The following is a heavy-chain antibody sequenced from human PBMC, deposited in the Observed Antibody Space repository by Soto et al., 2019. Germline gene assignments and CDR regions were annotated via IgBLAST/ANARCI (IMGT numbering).Heavy chain of an antibody. J-gene: IGHJ3*02. D-gene: IGHD4-17*01. V-gene: IGHV1-58*02. CDR3: AAARMAGFTVPSAGGVDAFDI. CDR2: IVVGSGNT. CDR1: GFTFTSSA. Sequence: SVKVSCKASGFTFTSSAMQWVRQARGQRLEWIGWIVVGSGNTNYAQKFQERVTITRDMSTSTAYMELSSLRSEDTAVYYCAAARMAGFTVPSAGGVDAFDIWGQGTMVTVSS.